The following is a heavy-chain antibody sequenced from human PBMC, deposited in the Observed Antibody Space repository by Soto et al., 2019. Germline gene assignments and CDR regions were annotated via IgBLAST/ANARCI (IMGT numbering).Heavy chain of an antibody. J-gene: IGHJ3*02. V-gene: IGHV4-59*01. Sequence: SETLSLTCTVSGGSISSYYWSWIRQPPGKGLEWIGYIYYSGSTNYNPSLKSRVTISVDTSKNQFSLKLSSVTAADTAVYYCARVWGDAFDIWSQGTMVTVSS. D-gene: IGHD7-27*01. CDR3: ARVWGDAFDI. CDR2: IYYSGST. CDR1: GGSISSYY.